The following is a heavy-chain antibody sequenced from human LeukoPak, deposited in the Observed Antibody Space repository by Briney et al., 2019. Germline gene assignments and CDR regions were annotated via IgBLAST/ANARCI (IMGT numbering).Heavy chain of an antibody. V-gene: IGHV1-18*04. CDR2: ISAYNGNT. Sequence: PSVKVSCKASGYTFTGYYMHWVRQAPGQGLECVGWISAYNGNTNYAQKLQGRVTMTTDTSTSTADMELRSLRSDDTAVYYCARRYCRSTSCPWFDPWGQGTLVTVSS. CDR3: ARRYCRSTSCPWFDP. CDR1: GYTFTGYY. D-gene: IGHD2-2*01. J-gene: IGHJ5*02.